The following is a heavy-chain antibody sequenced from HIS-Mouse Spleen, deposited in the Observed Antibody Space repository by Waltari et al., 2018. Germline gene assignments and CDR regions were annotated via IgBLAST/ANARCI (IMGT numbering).Heavy chain of an antibody. CDR1: GDSVSRTSPA. J-gene: IGHJ3*02. Sequence: QVQLPQSGPGLVKPSQTLSLTCAISGDSVSRTSPAWTWIRQSPSRGLEWLGRTYYRSKWYNDYAVSVKSRITINPDTSKNQFSLQLNSVTPEDTAVYYCARAGFNWDDAFDIWGQGTMVTVSS. D-gene: IGHD1-20*01. V-gene: IGHV6-1*01. CDR3: ARAGFNWDDAFDI. CDR2: TYYRSKWYN.